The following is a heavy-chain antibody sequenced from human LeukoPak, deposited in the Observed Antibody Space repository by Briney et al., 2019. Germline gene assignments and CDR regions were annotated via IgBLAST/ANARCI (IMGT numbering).Heavy chain of an antibody. V-gene: IGHV4-30-4*01. D-gene: IGHD6-25*01. CDR2: IYYSGNT. CDR3: ARSDAAAGPLTFDV. CDR1: SGSITSGDYY. Sequence: SQTLSLTCTVSSGSITSGDYYWSWVRQPPGEGLEWIGYIYYSGNTYSNPSLTSRVTMSIDTSANHFSLKLSSVTAADTALYYCARSDAAAGPLTFDVWGPGTMVIVSS. J-gene: IGHJ3*01.